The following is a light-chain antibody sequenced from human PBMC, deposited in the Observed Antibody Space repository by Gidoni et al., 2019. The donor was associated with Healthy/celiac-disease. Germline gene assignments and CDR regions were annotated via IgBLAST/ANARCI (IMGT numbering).Light chain of an antibody. CDR2: DAS. V-gene: IGKV3-11*01. J-gene: IGKJ4*01. CDR1: QSVSSY. Sequence: EIVLTQSPATLSVSPGERATLSCRASQSVSSYLAWYHQKPGQAPRLLIYDASNRATVIPARFSGSGSGTDFTLTISSLEPEDFAVYYCQQRSNGPLTFGGGTKVEIK. CDR3: QQRSNGPLT.